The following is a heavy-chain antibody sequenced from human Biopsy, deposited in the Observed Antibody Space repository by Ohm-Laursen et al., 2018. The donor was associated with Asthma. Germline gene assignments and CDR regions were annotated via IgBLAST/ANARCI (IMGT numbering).Heavy chain of an antibody. CDR1: GFPFCNYG. V-gene: IGHV3-23*01. J-gene: IGHJ3*01. CDR2: ILGNGVTT. D-gene: IGHD3-22*01. Sequence: SLRLSCAASGFPFCNYGMRWGRQGPGEGRGGGVKILGNGVTTYCVDSVKGRFTISRDNSKNTVDLQMRSLRAEDTAIYYCVKDTDEIRGYYTFEVWGQGTMVTVSS. CDR3: VKDTDEIRGYYTFEV.